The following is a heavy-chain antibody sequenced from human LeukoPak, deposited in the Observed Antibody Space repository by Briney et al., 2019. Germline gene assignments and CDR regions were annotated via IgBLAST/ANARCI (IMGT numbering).Heavy chain of an antibody. CDR1: GFTFSSYA. Sequence: GGSLRLSCAASGFTFSSYAMHWVRQAPGKGLEWVAVISYDGSNKYYADSVKGRFTISRDNSKNTLYLQMNSLRAEDTAVYYCARDSYSETHPDYWGQGTLVTVSS. CDR3: ARDSYSETHPDY. D-gene: IGHD2-21*01. CDR2: ISYDGSNK. V-gene: IGHV3-30-3*01. J-gene: IGHJ4*02.